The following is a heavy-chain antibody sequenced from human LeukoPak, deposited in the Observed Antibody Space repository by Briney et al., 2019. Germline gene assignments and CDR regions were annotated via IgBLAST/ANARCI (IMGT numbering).Heavy chain of an antibody. Sequence: ASVKVSCKASGYTFNNYAMNWVRQAPGQGLEWMGWINTNTGNPTYAQGFTGRFVFSLDTPVRTAYLQISSLKAEDTAVYYCARSNNDGDYLGVGFDYWGQGTLVTVSS. D-gene: IGHD4-17*01. CDR1: GYTFNNYA. CDR2: INTNTGNP. CDR3: ARSNNDGDYLGVGFDY. V-gene: IGHV7-4-1*02. J-gene: IGHJ4*02.